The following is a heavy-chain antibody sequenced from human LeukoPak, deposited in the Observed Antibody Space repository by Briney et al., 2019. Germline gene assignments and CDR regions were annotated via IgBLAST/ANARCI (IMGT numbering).Heavy chain of an antibody. D-gene: IGHD5-12*01. J-gene: IGHJ4*02. V-gene: IGHV3-23*01. CDR3: AKDIGPSLGRVARMTFDY. CDR2: ISGSGGST. Sequence: GGSLRLSCAASGFTFSSYAISWVRQAPGKGLEWVSGISGSGGSTYYADSVKGRFTISRDKSKNTLYLQMNSLRAEDTAVYYCAKDIGPSLGRVARMTFDYGGKETLVTVSS. CDR1: GFTFSSYA.